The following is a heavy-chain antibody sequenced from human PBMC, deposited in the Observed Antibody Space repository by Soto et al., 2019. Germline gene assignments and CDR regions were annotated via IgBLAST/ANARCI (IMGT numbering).Heavy chain of an antibody. Sequence: EVQLLESGGGLVQPGGSLRLSCAASGFTFSSYAMSWVRQAPGKGLEWVSAISGSGGSTYYADCVKGRFTITRDNSKNTLYLQMNSLRAEDTAVYYCAKDWGSGWYRDFDYWGQGTLVTVSS. V-gene: IGHV3-23*01. CDR1: GFTFSSYA. J-gene: IGHJ4*02. CDR3: AKDWGSGWYRDFDY. CDR2: ISGSGGST. D-gene: IGHD6-19*01.